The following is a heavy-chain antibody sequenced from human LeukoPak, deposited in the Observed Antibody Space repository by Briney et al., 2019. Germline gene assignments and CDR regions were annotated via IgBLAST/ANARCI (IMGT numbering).Heavy chain of an antibody. CDR2: ISYDGSKK. CDR1: GFTFGSYA. CDR3: ARAGDSSGYRNWFDP. Sequence: GRSLRLSCAVSGFTFGSYAMHWVRQAPGKGLEWVAVISYDGSKKYYADSMKGRFTISRDNSKNTLYLQMNSLRAEDTAVYYCARAGDSSGYRNWFDPWGQGTLVTVSS. J-gene: IGHJ5*02. V-gene: IGHV3-30-3*01. D-gene: IGHD3-22*01.